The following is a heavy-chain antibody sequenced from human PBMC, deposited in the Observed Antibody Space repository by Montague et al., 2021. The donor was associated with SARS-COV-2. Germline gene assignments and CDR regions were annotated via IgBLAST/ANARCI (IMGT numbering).Heavy chain of an antibody. J-gene: IGHJ4*02. CDR1: GYSINSNYY. V-gene: IGHV4-38-2*02. CDR2: SYHSGTT. CDR3: ARAPYYGPGRPYQFDY. D-gene: IGHD3-10*01. Sequence: SETLSLTCTVSGYSINSNYYWCWLRQPPGKGLEWIGCSYHSGTTHYHPSLKSRVTISLDTSNNHFSLKVTSVTAADMAVYYCARAPYYGPGRPYQFDYWGRGTLVTVSS.